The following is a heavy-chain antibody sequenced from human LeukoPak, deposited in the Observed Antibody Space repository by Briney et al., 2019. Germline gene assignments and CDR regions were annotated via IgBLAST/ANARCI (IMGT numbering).Heavy chain of an antibody. CDR1: GGSISSTSYY. J-gene: IGHJ4*02. CDR3: ARSHGSGSYYNLNDY. D-gene: IGHD3-10*01. CDR2: IYYSGST. V-gene: IGHV4-39*07. Sequence: PSETLSLTCTVSGGSISSTSYYWGWIRQPPGKGLECIGTIYYSGSTYYNPSLKSRVTISVDTSKNQFSLKLTSVTAADTAVYYCARSHGSGSYYNLNDYWGQGTLVTVSS.